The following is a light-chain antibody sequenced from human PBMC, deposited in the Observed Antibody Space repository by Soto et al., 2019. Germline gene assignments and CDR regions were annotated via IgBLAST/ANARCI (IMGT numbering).Light chain of an antibody. J-gene: IGKJ3*01. CDR2: AAS. Sequence: DIQLTQSPCSLSASVGDRVTISCRASQDIRNFLAWYQQKPGKPPKVLIYAASTLQSGVPSRFSGSGSGTDFTLTITSLQPEDVATNYCQKHNGVPPITFGPGTKV. V-gene: IGKV1-27*01. CDR3: QKHNGVPPIT. CDR1: QDIRNF.